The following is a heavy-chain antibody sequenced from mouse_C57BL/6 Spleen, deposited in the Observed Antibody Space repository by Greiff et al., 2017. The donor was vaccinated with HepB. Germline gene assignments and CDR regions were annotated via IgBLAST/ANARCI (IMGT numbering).Heavy chain of an antibody. CDR2: IYPRSGNT. V-gene: IGHV1-81*01. CDR1: GYTFTSYG. D-gene: IGHD2-3*01. Sequence: QVHVKQSGAELARPGASVKLSCKASGYTFTSYGISWVKQRTGQGLEWIGEIYPRSGNTYYNEKFKGKATLTADKSSSTAYMELRSLTSEDSAVYFCARVDDGYYDYWGQGTTLTVSS. CDR3: ARVDDGYYDY. J-gene: IGHJ2*01.